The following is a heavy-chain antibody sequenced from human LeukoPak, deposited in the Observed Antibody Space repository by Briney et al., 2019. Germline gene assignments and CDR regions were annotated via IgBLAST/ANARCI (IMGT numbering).Heavy chain of an antibody. J-gene: IGHJ4*02. CDR1: GFTFSSYA. CDR3: AKDVGGRPFSSEEFDY. Sequence: GGSLRLSCPASGFTFSSYAMSWVRQAPGKGLEWVSAISGSGGSTYYADSVKGRFTISRDNSKNTLYLQMNSLRAEDTAVYYCAKDVGGRPFSSEEFDYWGQGTLVTVSS. V-gene: IGHV3-23*01. D-gene: IGHD3-16*01. CDR2: ISGSGGST.